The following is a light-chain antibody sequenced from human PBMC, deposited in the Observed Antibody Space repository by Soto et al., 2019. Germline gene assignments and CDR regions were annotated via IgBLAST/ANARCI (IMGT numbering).Light chain of an antibody. V-gene: IGLV2-23*02. J-gene: IGLJ1*01. CDR3: CSYAGVSTFV. CDR1: SSDVGRYDL. Sequence: QSALTQPASVSGSPGQSITISCTGTSSDVGRYDLVSWYQQHPGKAPRLIIYEVTKRPSGVSNRFSGSKSGSTASLTFSGLQAEDEADYFCCSYAGVSTFVFGTGTKLTVL. CDR2: EVT.